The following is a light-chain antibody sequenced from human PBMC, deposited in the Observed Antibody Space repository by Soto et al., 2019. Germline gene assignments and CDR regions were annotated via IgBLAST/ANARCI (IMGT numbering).Light chain of an antibody. CDR2: GAS. CDR1: QTVGNN. Sequence: VRVDSRASLSMNKRERATLPCRARQTVGNNLAWYQHRPGQAPMLLIYGASARATGIAARFSGSGSGTEFTLTISSLQSEDSAVHYCQQYDYWPAWTLGQGTKV. V-gene: IGKV3-15*01. CDR3: QQYDYWPAWT. J-gene: IGKJ1*01.